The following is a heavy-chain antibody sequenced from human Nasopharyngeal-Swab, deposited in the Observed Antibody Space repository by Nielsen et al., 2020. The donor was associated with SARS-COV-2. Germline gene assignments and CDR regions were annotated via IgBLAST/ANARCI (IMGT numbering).Heavy chain of an antibody. V-gene: IGHV3-30-3*01. Sequence: GESLKISCAASGFTFSSYAMHWVRQAPGKGLEWVAVISYDGSNKYYADSVKGRFTISRDNSKNTLYLQMNSLRAEDTAVYYCARDESGSSSFDYWGQGTLVIVSS. CDR2: ISYDGSNK. J-gene: IGHJ4*02. CDR3: ARDESGSSSFDY. D-gene: IGHD1-26*01. CDR1: GFTFSSYA.